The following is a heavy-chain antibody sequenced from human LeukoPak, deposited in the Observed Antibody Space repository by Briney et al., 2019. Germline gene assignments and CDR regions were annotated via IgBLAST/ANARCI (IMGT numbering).Heavy chain of an antibody. D-gene: IGHD6-19*01. CDR3: AKDRSSGWYYFDY. V-gene: IGHV3-30*02. Sequence: GGSLRLSCAASGFTFSSYGMHWVRQAPGKGLEWVAFIRYDGSNKYYADSVKGRFTISRDNSKNTLYLQMNSLRAGDTAVYYCAKDRSSGWYYFDYWGQGTLVTVSS. CDR2: IRYDGSNK. J-gene: IGHJ4*02. CDR1: GFTFSSYG.